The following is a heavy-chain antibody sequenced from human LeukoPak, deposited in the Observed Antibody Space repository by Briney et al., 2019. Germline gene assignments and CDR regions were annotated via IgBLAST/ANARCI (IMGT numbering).Heavy chain of an antibody. Sequence: PGGPLRLSCAASGFTFDDYGMSWVRQAPGKGLEWVSGINWNGGSTGYADSVKGRFTISRDNAKNSLYLQMNSLRAEDTALYYCAAGDRNGWYFDYWGQGTLVTVSS. CDR2: INWNGGST. CDR3: AAGDRNGWYFDY. V-gene: IGHV3-20*04. J-gene: IGHJ4*02. D-gene: IGHD6-19*01. CDR1: GFTFDDYG.